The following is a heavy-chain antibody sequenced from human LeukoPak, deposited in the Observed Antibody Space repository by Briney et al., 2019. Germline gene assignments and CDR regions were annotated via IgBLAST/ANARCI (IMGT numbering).Heavy chain of an antibody. Sequence: ASVKVSCKASGGTFISYSIRWVRQAPGKGLEWMGGIIPIFGTANYAQKFQGRVTITTDEYTSTAYMELSSLRSEDTAVYYCARDPGIAVAGTDVFDYWGQGTLVTVSS. CDR2: IIPIFGTA. V-gene: IGHV1-69*05. J-gene: IGHJ4*02. D-gene: IGHD6-19*01. CDR3: ARDPGIAVAGTDVFDY. CDR1: GGTFISYS.